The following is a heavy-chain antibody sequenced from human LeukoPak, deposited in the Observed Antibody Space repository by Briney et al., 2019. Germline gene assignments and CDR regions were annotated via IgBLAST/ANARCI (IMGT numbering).Heavy chain of an antibody. CDR1: GGSISSYY. V-gene: IGHV4-59*08. D-gene: IGHD1-26*01. CDR3: ARHPPSGSYIQDNWFDP. CDR2: IYYSGST. Sequence: SETLSLTCTVSGGSISSYYWSWIRQPPGKGLEWIGYIYYSGSTNYNPSLKSRVTISVDTSKNQFSLKLSSVTAADTAVYYCARHPPSGSYIQDNWFDPWGQGTPVIVSS. J-gene: IGHJ5*02.